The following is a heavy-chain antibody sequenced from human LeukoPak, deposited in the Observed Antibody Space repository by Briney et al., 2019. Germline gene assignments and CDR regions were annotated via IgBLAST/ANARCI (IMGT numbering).Heavy chain of an antibody. Sequence: PSETLSLTCTVYGGSFNGYYWSWIRQPPGKGLEWIGDISQSRTTNYNPSLKSRVTISLDMSKNQFSLKLSSVTAADTAVYYCARGDSYGSEGRAFDIWGQGTMVTVSS. D-gene: IGHD5-18*01. CDR1: GGSFNGYY. CDR2: ISQSRTT. V-gene: IGHV4-34*01. J-gene: IGHJ3*02. CDR3: ARGDSYGSEGRAFDI.